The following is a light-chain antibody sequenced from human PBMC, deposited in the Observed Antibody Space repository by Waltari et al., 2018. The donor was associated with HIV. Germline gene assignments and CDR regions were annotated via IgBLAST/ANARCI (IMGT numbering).Light chain of an antibody. CDR1: QSVSSY. CDR2: DST. V-gene: IGKV3-11*01. Sequence: EIVLTQSPATLSLSPGERATLSCRASQSVSSYLAWYQQKPGQAPRLLIYDSTHRATGIPARFSGSGSTTDFTLTISSLEPEDFGVYYCQQRHNWPPLTFGGWTKVEIK. J-gene: IGKJ4*01. CDR3: QQRHNWPPLT.